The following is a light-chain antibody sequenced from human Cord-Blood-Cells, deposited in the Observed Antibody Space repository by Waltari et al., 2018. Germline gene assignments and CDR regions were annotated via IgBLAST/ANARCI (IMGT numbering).Light chain of an antibody. J-gene: IGLJ1*01. CDR1: SSDVGGYNY. CDR3: SSYAGSNNYV. V-gene: IGLV2-8*01. Sequence: QSAMTQPPSASGSPGQSVTISCPGTSSDVGGYNYVSWYQQHPGKAPTLIIYEVSKRPSGVPDRFSGSKSGNTASLTVSGLQAEDEADYYCSSYAGSNNYVFGTGTKVTVL. CDR2: EVS.